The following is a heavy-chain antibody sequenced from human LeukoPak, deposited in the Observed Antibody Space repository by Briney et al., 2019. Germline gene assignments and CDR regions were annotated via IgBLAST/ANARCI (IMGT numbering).Heavy chain of an antibody. V-gene: IGHV4-34*01. CDR2: INHSGST. J-gene: IGHJ6*03. Sequence: PSETLSLTCAVYGGSFSGYYWSWIRQPPGKGLEWIGEINHSGSTIYNPSLKSRATISVDTSKNQFSLKLTSVTAADTAVYYCTRAASSGPLFTYHMDVWGKGTTVTVSS. CDR3: TRAASSGPLFTYHMDV. CDR1: GGSFSGYY. D-gene: IGHD3-22*01.